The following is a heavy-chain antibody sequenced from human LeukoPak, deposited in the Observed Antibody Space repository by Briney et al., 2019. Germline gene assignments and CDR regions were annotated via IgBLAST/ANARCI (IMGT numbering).Heavy chain of an antibody. J-gene: IGHJ4*02. CDR2: IYYSGST. CDR1: GGSISSSSYY. D-gene: IGHD2-2*01. Sequence: SETLSLTCTVSGGSISSSSYYWGWIRQPPGKGLEWIGSIYYSGSTYYNPSLKCRVTISVDTSKNQFSLKLSSVTAADTAVYYCARVIEEWLVPAAVDYWGQGTLVTVSS. CDR3: ARVIEEWLVPAAVDY. V-gene: IGHV4-39*07.